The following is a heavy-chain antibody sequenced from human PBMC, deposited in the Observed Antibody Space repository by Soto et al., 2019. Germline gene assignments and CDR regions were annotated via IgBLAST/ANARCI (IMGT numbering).Heavy chain of an antibody. V-gene: IGHV3-30-3*01. CDR2: ISYDGTNK. D-gene: IGHD3-9*01. CDR3: ARDRTGDLMADSYGMDV. CDR1: GFTLSNYA. Sequence: GGSLRLSCAASGFTLSNYAIHWVRQAPGKGLEWVAVISYDGTNKYYANSVKGRFTISRDNSKNTLYLQMNSLRAEDTAVYYCARDRTGDLMADSYGMDVWGQGTTVTVSS. J-gene: IGHJ6*02.